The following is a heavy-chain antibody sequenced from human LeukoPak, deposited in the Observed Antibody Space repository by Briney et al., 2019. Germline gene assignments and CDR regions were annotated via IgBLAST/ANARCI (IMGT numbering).Heavy chain of an antibody. CDR1: GGTFSSYA. J-gene: IGHJ5*02. V-gene: IGHV1-69*04. CDR3: ARSSSSSLATPNWFDP. D-gene: IGHD6-13*01. Sequence: GASVKVSCKASGGTFSSYAISWVRQAPGQGLEWMGRIIPILGIANYAQKFQGRVTITADKSTSTAYMELSSLRSEDTAVHYCARSSSSSLATPNWFDPWGQGTLVTVAS. CDR2: IIPILGIA.